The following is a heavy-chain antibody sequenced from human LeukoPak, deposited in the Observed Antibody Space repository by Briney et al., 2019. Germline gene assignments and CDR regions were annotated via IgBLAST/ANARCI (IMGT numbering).Heavy chain of an antibody. V-gene: IGHV3-21*01. Sequence: GGSLRLSCETSEFTFSGYAMNWVRQAPGKGLEWVSVISSSGGYTNYADSVKGRVTISRDNAKNSLYLQMYSPRAEDTAVYYCARVQWELRGVGSYFDYWGQGTLVTVSS. CDR3: ARVQWELRGVGSYFDY. CDR1: EFTFSGYA. D-gene: IGHD1-26*01. J-gene: IGHJ4*02. CDR2: ISSSGGYT.